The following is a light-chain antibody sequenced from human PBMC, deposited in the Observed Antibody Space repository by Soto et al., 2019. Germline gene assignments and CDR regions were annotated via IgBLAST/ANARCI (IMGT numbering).Light chain of an antibody. J-gene: IGKJ1*01. Sequence: EIVLTQSPGTLSLSPGERATLSCRASQSISSTSLAWYQQKPGQSPRLLIHGTSSRATGIPDRFSGSGSGTDFTLTISRLEPEDFAVYYCQQYGSSPTTFGQGTKVDIK. CDR2: GTS. CDR1: QSISSTS. CDR3: QQYGSSPTT. V-gene: IGKV3-20*01.